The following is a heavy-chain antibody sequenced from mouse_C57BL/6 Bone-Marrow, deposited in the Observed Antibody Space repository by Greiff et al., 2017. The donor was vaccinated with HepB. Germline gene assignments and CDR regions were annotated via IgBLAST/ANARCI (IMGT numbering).Heavy chain of an antibody. CDR1: GYTFTSYW. CDR2: IDPSDSYT. CDR3: ARGRLLDY. V-gene: IGHV1-69*01. D-gene: IGHD3-2*02. J-gene: IGHJ2*01. Sequence: VQLQQPGAELVMPGASVKLSCKASGYTFTSYWMHWVKQRPGQGLEWIGEIDPSDSYTNYNQKFKGKSTLTVDKSSSTAYMQLSSLTSEDSAVYYCARGRLLDYWGQGTTLTVSS.